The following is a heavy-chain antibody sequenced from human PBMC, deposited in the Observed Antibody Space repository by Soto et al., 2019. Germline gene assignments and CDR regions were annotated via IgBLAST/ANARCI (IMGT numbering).Heavy chain of an antibody. CDR1: GFTFSSYG. CDR2: ISYDGSNK. CDR3: AKDHEGRFLEWLRGYMDV. D-gene: IGHD3-3*01. V-gene: IGHV3-30*18. J-gene: IGHJ6*03. Sequence: PGGSLRLSCAASGFTFSSYGVHWVRQAPGKGLEWVAVISYDGSNKYYADSVKGRFTISRDNSKNTLYLQMNSLRAEDTAVYYCAKDHEGRFLEWLRGYMDVWGKGTTVTVSS.